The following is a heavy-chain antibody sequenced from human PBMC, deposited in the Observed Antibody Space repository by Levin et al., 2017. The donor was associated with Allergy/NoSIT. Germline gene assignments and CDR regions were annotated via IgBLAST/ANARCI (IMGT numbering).Heavy chain of an antibody. J-gene: IGHJ6*02. CDR2: RWFDGSKD. CDR3: ARNYDYWSGFLAGFETGGLDV. Sequence: PGGSLRLSCAGSGFSFTSYAMHWVRQAPGKGLEWVAVRWFDGSKDYYADSVKGRFTISRDNSKNTLYLQMNSLRAEDTAVYFCARNYDYWSGFLAGFETGGLDVWGQGTTVTVSS. V-gene: IGHV3-33*03. D-gene: IGHD3-3*01. CDR1: GFSFTSYA.